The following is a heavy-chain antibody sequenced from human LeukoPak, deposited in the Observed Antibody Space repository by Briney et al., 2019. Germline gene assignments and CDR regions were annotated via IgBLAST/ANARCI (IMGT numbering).Heavy chain of an antibody. J-gene: IGHJ4*02. Sequence: GGSLRLSCAASGFIFSDYAMSWVRQAPGKGLEWVAVISYDGSNKYYADSVKGRFTISRDNSKNTLYLQMNSLRAEDTAVYYCAKLREFGELLNWGQGTLVTVSS. CDR2: ISYDGSNK. D-gene: IGHD3-10*01. V-gene: IGHV3-30*18. CDR1: GFIFSDYA. CDR3: AKLREFGELLN.